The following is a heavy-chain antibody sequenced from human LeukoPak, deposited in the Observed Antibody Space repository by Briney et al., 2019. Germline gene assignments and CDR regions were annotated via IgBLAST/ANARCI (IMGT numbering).Heavy chain of an antibody. V-gene: IGHV1-2*02. CDR2: INPNSGGT. Sequence: GASVKVSCKASGYTFTGYYMHWVRQAPGQGLEWMGWINPNSGGTNYAQKFRGRVTMTRDTSISTAYMELSRLRSDDTAVYYCAREVVELGALDYWGQGTLVTVSS. CDR1: GYTFTGYY. CDR3: AREVVELGALDY. J-gene: IGHJ4*02. D-gene: IGHD7-27*01.